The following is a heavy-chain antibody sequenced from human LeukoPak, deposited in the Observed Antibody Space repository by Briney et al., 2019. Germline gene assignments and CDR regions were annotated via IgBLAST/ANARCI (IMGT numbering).Heavy chain of an antibody. Sequence: GASLKVSCKASGYSFTNYGIIWVRLTPGQGLQWIGCISAHNGNTNYAQKLQGRVTLTTDTSTSTVYMELRSLTSDDTAVYYCARAETTLLLNYWGQGTLVTVSS. D-gene: IGHD4-11*01. CDR1: GYSFTNYG. CDR2: ISAHNGNT. CDR3: ARAETTLLLNY. V-gene: IGHV1-18*01. J-gene: IGHJ4*02.